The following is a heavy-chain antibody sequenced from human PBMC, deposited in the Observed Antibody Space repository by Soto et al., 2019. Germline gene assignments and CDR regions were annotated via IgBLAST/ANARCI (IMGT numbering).Heavy chain of an antibody. CDR1: GFTFSNYT. CDR2: ISGSGGST. CDR3: AKEERRTTVTTHLWGFDY. Sequence: GGSLRLSCAASGFTFSNYTMSWVRQAPGKGLEWVSAISGSGGSTYYADSVQGRFTISRDNSKNTLYLQMNSLRAEDTAVYYCAKEERRTTVTTHLWGFDYWGQGTLVTVSS. J-gene: IGHJ4*02. V-gene: IGHV3-23*01. D-gene: IGHD4-17*01.